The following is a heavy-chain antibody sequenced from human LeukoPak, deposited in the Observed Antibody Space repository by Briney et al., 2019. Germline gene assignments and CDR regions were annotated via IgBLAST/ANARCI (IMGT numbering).Heavy chain of an antibody. V-gene: IGHV3-21*01. D-gene: IGHD2-8*01. CDR1: GFTFRDYT. Sequence: GGSLRLSCAASGFTFRDYTMNWVRQAPGKGLEWVSAINKGGSFIKYADSVKGRFIVSRDNAKNLLFLQMNSLRVEDTALYFCAREVPDIVEPGTNTIDYWGQGTRVTVSS. CDR2: INKGGSFI. J-gene: IGHJ4*02. CDR3: AREVPDIVEPGTNTIDY.